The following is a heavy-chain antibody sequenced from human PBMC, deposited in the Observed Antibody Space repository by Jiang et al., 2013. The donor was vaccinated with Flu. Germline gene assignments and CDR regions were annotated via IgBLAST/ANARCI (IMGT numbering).Heavy chain of an antibody. CDR1: GGSFSGYY. Sequence: LLKPSETLSLTCAVYGGSFSGYYWSWIRQPPGKGLERIGEINHSGSTNYNPSLKSRVTISVDTSKNQFSLKLSSVTAADTAVYYCARGGRMFGRIAARNSIYYFDYWGQGTLVTVSS. D-gene: IGHD6-6*01. J-gene: IGHJ4*02. V-gene: IGHV4-34*01. CDR3: ARGGRMFGRIAARNSIYYFDY. CDR2: INHSGST.